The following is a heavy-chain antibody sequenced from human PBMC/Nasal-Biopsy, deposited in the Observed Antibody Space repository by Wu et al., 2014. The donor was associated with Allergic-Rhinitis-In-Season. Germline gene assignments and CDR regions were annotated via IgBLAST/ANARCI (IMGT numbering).Heavy chain of an antibody. CDR2: IYYSGST. V-gene: IGHV4-59*01. D-gene: IGHD1-7*01. CDR1: GGSISSYY. Sequence: TLSLTCTVSGGSISSYYWSWIRQPPGKGLEWIGYIYYSGSTNYNPSLKSRVTISVDTSKNQFSLKLSSVTAADTAVYYCARDELELLAGYYYYYMDVWGKGTTVTVSS. CDR3: ARDELELLAGYYYYYMDV. J-gene: IGHJ6*03.